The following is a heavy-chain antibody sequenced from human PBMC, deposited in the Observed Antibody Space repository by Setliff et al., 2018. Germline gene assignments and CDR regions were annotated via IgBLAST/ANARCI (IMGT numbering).Heavy chain of an antibody. J-gene: IGHJ3*02. V-gene: IGHV5-51*01. CDR1: GYSFSSYW. CDR2: IFPGNSDT. CDR3: ARLRIALWRGDAFDI. Sequence: PGESLKISCKGSGYSFSSYWIGWVRQMPGKGLEWMGIIFPGNSDTRYSPSFQGQVTISADKSISTAYLQWSSLKASDTAMYYCARLRIALWRGDAFDIWGQGTMVTVSS. D-gene: IGHD6-13*01.